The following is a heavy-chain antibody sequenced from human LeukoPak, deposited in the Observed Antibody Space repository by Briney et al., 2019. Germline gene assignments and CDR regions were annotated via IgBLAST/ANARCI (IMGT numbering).Heavy chain of an antibody. CDR1: GGSISSYY. V-gene: IGHV4-59*08. J-gene: IGHJ3*02. D-gene: IGHD4-23*01. CDR3: ARHTIYGGNSPDAFDI. Sequence: SETLSLTCTVSGGSISSYYWSWIRQPPGKGLEWIGYIYYSGSTNYNPSLKSRVTISVDTSKNQFSLKLSSVTAADTAVYYCARHTIYGGNSPDAFDIWGQGTMVTVSS. CDR2: IYYSGST.